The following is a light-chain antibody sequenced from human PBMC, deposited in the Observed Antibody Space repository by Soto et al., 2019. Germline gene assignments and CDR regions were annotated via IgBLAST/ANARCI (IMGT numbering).Light chain of an antibody. CDR2: RAS. J-gene: IGKJ1*01. Sequence: EIVLTQSPGTLSLSPGERATLSCRASQSVGSNSLAWYQQKPGQAPRLLIYRASSRATGTPDRFSGSGSGTDFTLAISRLEPEDFAVYYCQQYGNIPWTFGQGTKVDIK. CDR3: QQYGNIPWT. CDR1: QSVGSNS. V-gene: IGKV3-20*01.